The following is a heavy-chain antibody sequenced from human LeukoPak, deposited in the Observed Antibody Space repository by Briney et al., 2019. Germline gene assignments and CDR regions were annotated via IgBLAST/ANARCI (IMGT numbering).Heavy chain of an antibody. CDR2: ISYDGSNK. V-gene: IGHV3-30*18. CDR1: GFTFSSYG. CDR3: AKDLTSGWTADLFDY. Sequence: GGSLRLSCAASGFTFSSYGMHWVRQAPGKGLEWVAVISYDGSNKYYADSVKGRFTISRDNSKNTLYLQMNSLRAEDTAVYYCAKDLTSGWTADLFDYWGQGTLVTVSS. D-gene: IGHD6-19*01. J-gene: IGHJ4*02.